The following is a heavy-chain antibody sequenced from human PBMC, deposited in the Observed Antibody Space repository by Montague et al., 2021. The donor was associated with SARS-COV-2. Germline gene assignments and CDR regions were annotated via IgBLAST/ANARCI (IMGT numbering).Heavy chain of an antibody. D-gene: IGHD4-17*01. J-gene: IGHJ6*02. CDR3: AKGREWVTVNVDPPYYSYDMAV. V-gene: IGHV3-23*01. Sequence: SLRLSCPASGFTFSNYAMTWVRQAPGKGPEWVSALSGSGGKTYYADSVKGRFTISRDNSKNTLYLQMKSLRADDTAIYYCAKGREWVTVNVDPPYYSYDMAVWGQGTTVTVSS. CDR2: LSGSGGKT. CDR1: GFTFSNYA.